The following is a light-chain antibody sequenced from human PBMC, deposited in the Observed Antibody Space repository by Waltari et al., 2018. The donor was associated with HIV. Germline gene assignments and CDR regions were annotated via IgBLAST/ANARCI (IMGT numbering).Light chain of an antibody. V-gene: IGKV1-27*01. CDR3: QNYDSAPVA. CDR1: RDISND. J-gene: IGKJ5*01. Sequence: DIQMSQVPSSLSASVGDRVTIPCRASRDISNDLAWYQQKPGEVPKLLIYASSSLRSGVPSRFRGSGSGTDFTLTINGLQPEDVASYYCQNYDSAPVAFGQGTRLEI. CDR2: ASS.